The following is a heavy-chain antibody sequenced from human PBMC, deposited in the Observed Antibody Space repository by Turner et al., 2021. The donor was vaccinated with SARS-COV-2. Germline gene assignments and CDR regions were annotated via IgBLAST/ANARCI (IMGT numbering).Heavy chain of an antibody. J-gene: IGHJ6*02. D-gene: IGHD3-3*01. CDR1: GGSISSSSYY. CDR3: ASPSVDFWSGSYYGMDV. V-gene: IGHV4-39*01. CDR2: IYYSGSI. Sequence: QLQLQESGPGLVKPSETLSLTCTVSGGSISSSSYYWGWIRQPPGKGLEWIGSIYYSGSIYYNPSLKSRVTISVDTSKNQFSLKLSSVTAADTAVYYCASPSVDFWSGSYYGMDVWGQGTTVTVSS.